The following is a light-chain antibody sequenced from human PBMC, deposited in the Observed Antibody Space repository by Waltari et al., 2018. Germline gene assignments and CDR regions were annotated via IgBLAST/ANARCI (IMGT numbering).Light chain of an antibody. CDR3: QRYDNLPIFA. V-gene: IGKV1-33*01. CDR1: QPITNY. CDR2: DAS. J-gene: IGKJ3*01. Sequence: DIQMTQSPSSLSAYVGDRVTITCQASQPITNYLNWYQQKPGKAPKLLIYDASNLEIGVPSRFSGSQSGTVFTFTISSLQPEDVATYYCQRYDNLPIFAFGPGTKVDVK.